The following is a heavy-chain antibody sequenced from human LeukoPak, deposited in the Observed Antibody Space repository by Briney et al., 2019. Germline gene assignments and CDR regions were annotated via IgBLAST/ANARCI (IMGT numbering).Heavy chain of an antibody. V-gene: IGHV4-4*07. CDR3: AGRAQTTGWSFDY. CDR2: IHTSGST. CDR1: GGSISSYY. D-gene: IGHD6-19*01. Sequence: SETLSLTCIVSGGSISSYYWSWIRQPAGKGLEWVGQIHTSGSTNYNPSLKSRVAMSVDTSKNQFSLELSSVTAADTAVYYCAGRAQTTGWSFDYWGQGALVTVSS. J-gene: IGHJ4*02.